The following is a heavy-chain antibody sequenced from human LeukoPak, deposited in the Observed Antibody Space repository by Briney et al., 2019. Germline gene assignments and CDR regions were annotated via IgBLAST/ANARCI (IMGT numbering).Heavy chain of an antibody. CDR2: IYPGDPDT. CDR1: GYSFSNYW. Sequence: GESLKIPCKGSGYSFSNYWIGWVRQMPGKGLEWMGIIYPGDPDTRYSPSFQGQVTISVDESINTAYLQWSSLEASDTAMYYCARQYGRPFDYWGQGTLVTVSS. J-gene: IGHJ4*02. CDR3: ARQYGRPFDY. D-gene: IGHD4-17*01. V-gene: IGHV5-51*01.